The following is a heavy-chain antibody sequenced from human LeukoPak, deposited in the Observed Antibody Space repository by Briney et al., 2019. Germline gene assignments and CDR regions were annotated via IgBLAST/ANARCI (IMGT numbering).Heavy chain of an antibody. CDR2: ISGSGGST. Sequence: GGSLRLSCAASGFTFSTYSMNWVRQAPGKGLEWVSAISGSGGSTYYADSVKGRFTISRDNSKNTLYLQMNSLRAEDTAIYYCANRIQLFYWGQGTLVTVSS. D-gene: IGHD5-18*01. V-gene: IGHV3-23*01. J-gene: IGHJ4*02. CDR1: GFTFSTYS. CDR3: ANRIQLFY.